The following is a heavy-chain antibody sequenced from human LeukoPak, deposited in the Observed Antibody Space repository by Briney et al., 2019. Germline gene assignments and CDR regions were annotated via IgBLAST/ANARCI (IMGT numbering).Heavy chain of an antibody. V-gene: IGHV3-74*01. J-gene: IGHJ4*02. CDR2: INSDGSST. D-gene: IGHD3-3*01. CDR1: GYTFTSYW. Sequence: ASVKVSCKASGYTFTSYWMHWVRQAPGKGLVWVSRINSDGSSTSYADSVKGRFTISRDNAKNTLYLQMNSLRAEDTAVYYCARLRGKFTYYDFWSGYSIEPFDYWGQGTLVTVSS. CDR3: ARLRGKFTYYDFWSGYSIEPFDY.